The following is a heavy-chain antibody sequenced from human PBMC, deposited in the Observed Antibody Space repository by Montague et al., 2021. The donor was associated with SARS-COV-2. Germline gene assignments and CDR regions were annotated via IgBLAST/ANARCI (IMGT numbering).Heavy chain of an antibody. CDR2: IGNDAGADGGGT. V-gene: IGHV3-23*01. CDR3: AKSFDTSGYSYERGADY. D-gene: IGHD3-22*01. CDR1: GFTFSTYA. J-gene: IGHJ4*02. Sequence: SLRLSWAASGFTFSTYAMSWVRQAPGKGLEWVSAIGNDAGADGGGTYYADSVKGRFTVSRDNSKSTLFLQMNSLRAEDTATYYCAKSFDTSGYSYERGADYWGQGTQVTVSS.